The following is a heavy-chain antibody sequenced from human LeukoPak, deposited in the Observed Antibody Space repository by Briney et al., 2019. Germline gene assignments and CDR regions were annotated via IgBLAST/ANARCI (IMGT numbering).Heavy chain of an antibody. V-gene: IGHV4-39*01. Sequence: PSETLSLTCTVSGGSISSSSYYWGWIRQPPGKGLEWIGSIYYSGSTYYNPSLKSRVTISVDTSKNQFSLKLSSVTAADTAVYYCASLLWFGTVGNYYFDYWGQGTLVTVSS. D-gene: IGHD3-10*01. CDR1: GGSISSSSYY. CDR2: IYYSGST. CDR3: ASLLWFGTVGNYYFDY. J-gene: IGHJ4*02.